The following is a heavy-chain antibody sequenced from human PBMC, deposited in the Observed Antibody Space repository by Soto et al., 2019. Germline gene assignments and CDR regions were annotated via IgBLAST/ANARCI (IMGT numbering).Heavy chain of an antibody. CDR3: ARRYGSVFDI. J-gene: IGHJ4*02. Sequence: PSETLSLTCTVPGGSISSYYWSWIRQPPGKGLEWIGYIFYSGSTNYNPSLKSRVTISVDTSKNQFSLKLSSVTAADTAVYYCARRYGSVFDIWGQGSLVTVSS. D-gene: IGHD3-3*01. V-gene: IGHV4-59*01. CDR2: IFYSGST. CDR1: GGSISSYY.